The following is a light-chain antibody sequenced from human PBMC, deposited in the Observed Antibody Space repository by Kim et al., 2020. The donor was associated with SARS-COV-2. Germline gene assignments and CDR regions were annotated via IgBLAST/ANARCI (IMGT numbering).Light chain of an antibody. CDR2: EVS. Sequence: QSALPQPASVSGSPGQSITISCTGASSDVGSYNLVSWYQQHPGKAPKLMIYEVSKRPSGVSNRFSGSKSGNTASLTISGLQAEDEAYYYCCSYAGSSAYVFGTGAKVTVL. CDR3: CSYAGSSAYV. J-gene: IGLJ1*01. V-gene: IGLV2-23*02. CDR1: SSDVGSYNL.